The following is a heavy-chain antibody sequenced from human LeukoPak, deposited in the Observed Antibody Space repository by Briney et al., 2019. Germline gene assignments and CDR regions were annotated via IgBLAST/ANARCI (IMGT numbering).Heavy chain of an antibody. CDR2: ISWDGGST. D-gene: IGHD3-9*01. Sequence: QAGGSLRLSCAASGFTVSSNYMSWVRQAPGKGLEWVSLISWDGGSTYYADSVKGRFTISRDNSKNSLYLQMNSLRAEDTALYYCAKDPTRGYFDWLLDYWGQGTLVTVSS. CDR1: GFTVSSNY. V-gene: IGHV3-43D*03. J-gene: IGHJ4*02. CDR3: AKDPTRGYFDWLLDY.